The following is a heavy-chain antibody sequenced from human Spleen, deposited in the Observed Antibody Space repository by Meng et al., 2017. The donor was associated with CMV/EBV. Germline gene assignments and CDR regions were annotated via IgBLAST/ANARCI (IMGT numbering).Heavy chain of an antibody. CDR1: GFTFSSYA. CDR2: IYSGGSST. D-gene: IGHD3-10*01. Sequence: AASGFTFSSYAMSWVRQAPGKGLEWVSVIYSGGSSTYYADSVKGRFTISRDNSKNTLYLQMNSLRAEDTAVYYCAKDSRGPNGMDVWGQGTTVTVSS. CDR3: AKDSRGPNGMDV. V-gene: IGHV3-23*03. J-gene: IGHJ6*02.